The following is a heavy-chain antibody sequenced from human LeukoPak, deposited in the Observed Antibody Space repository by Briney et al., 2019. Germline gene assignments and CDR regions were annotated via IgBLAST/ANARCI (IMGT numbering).Heavy chain of an antibody. D-gene: IGHD3-10*01. J-gene: IGHJ4*02. CDR2: ISSSGSTI. CDR3: ARDSSELLWFGESHFDY. V-gene: IGHV3-48*03. Sequence: PGGSLRLSCAASGCTFSSYEMNWVRQAPGKGLEWVSYISSSGSTIYYADSVKGRFTISRDNAKNSLYLQMNSLRAEDTAVYYCARDSSELLWFGESHFDYWGQGTLVTVSS. CDR1: GCTFSSYE.